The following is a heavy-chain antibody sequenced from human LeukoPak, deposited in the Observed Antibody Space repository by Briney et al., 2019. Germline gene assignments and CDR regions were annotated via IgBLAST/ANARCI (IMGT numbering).Heavy chain of an antibody. CDR3: ARSYLWFGEIRSPTNWFDP. CDR2: IYHSGST. CDR1: GYSISSGYY. Sequence: KASETLSLTCTVSGYSISSGYYWGWIRRPPGKGLEWIGSIYHSGSTYYNPSLKSRVTISVDTSKNQFSLKLSSVTAADTAVYYCARSYLWFGEIRSPTNWFDPWGQGTLVTVSS. J-gene: IGHJ5*02. D-gene: IGHD3-10*01. V-gene: IGHV4-38-2*02.